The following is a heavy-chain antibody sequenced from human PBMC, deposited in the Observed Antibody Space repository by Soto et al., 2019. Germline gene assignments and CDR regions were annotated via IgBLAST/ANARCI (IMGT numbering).Heavy chain of an antibody. CDR2: ISGYNGNS. CDR3: AREDIQDIVVVVVAPEGLGY. V-gene: IGHV1-18*01. CDR1: GYTFPSKV. Sequence: QVQLVQSGAEVKKPGASVKVSCKASGYTFPSKVISWVRRAPGQGLEWMGGISGYNGNSNYAQNLQGRVTMTTDTSTSTAYMELRSLRSDDTAVYYCAREDIQDIVVVVVAPEGLGYWGQGTLVTVSS. D-gene: IGHD2-15*01. J-gene: IGHJ4*02.